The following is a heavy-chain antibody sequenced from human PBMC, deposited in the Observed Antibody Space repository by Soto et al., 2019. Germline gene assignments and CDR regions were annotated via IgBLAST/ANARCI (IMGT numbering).Heavy chain of an antibody. D-gene: IGHD6-13*01. V-gene: IGHV3-23*01. CDR2: ISGSGGST. CDR3: AKDRKFASQLVPFDY. J-gene: IGHJ4*02. CDR1: GFTFSSYA. Sequence: GGSLRLSCAASGFTFSSYAMSWVRQAPGKGLEWVSAISGSGGSTYYADSVKGRFTISRDNSKNTLYLQMNSLRAEDTVVYYCAKDRKFASQLVPFDYWGQGTLVTVSS.